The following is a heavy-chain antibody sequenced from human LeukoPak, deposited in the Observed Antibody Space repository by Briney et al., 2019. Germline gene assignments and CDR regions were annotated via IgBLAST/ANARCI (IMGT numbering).Heavy chain of an antibody. V-gene: IGHV3-74*01. J-gene: IGHJ5*02. CDR3: ARPTKEGSSWYWWFDP. D-gene: IGHD6-13*01. CDR1: GFTFSSYW. Sequence: GGSLRLSCAAYGFTFSSYWMHWVRQAPGKGLVWVSRINNDGSSTSYADSVKGRFTISRDNAKNTLYLQMNSLRAEDTAVYYCARPTKEGSSWYWWFDPWGQGTLVTVSS. CDR2: INNDGSST.